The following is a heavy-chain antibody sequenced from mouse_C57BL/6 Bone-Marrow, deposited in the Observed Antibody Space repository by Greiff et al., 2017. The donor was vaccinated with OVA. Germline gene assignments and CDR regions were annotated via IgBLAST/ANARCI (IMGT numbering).Heavy chain of an antibody. CDR2: IDPETGGT. V-gene: IGHV1-15*01. CDR3: TRKGNEGIAY. J-gene: IGHJ3*01. Sequence: VQLKESGAELVRPGASVTLSCKASGYTFTDYEMHWVKQTPVHGLEWIGAIDPETGGTAYKQKFKGKAILTADKSSSTAYMELRSLTSADSAVYESTRKGNEGIAYWGQGTLVTVSA. CDR1: GYTFTDYE.